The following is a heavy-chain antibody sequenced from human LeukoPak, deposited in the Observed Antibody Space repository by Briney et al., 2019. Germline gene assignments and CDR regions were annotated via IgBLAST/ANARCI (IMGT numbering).Heavy chain of an antibody. V-gene: IGHV3-20*04. D-gene: IGHD3-22*01. CDR2: INWNGGST. CDR1: GFTFDDYG. CDR3: AREDYYDSSGYYLY. Sequence: GGSLRLSCAASGFTFDDYGMSWVRQAPGKGLEWVSGINWNGGSTGYADSVKGRFTISRDNAKNSLYPQMNSLRAEDTALYYCAREDYYDSSGYYLYWGQGTLVTVSS. J-gene: IGHJ4*02.